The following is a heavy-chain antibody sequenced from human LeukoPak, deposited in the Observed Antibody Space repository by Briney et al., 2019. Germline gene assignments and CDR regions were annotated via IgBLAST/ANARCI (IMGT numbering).Heavy chain of an antibody. CDR1: GGSISSGSYY. V-gene: IGHV4-61*02. CDR2: IYTSGST. Sequence: SETLSLTCTVSGGSISSGSYYWSWIRQPAGKGLEWIGRIYTSGSTNYNPSLKSRVTISVDTSKNQFSLKLSSVTAADTAVYHCATRRGWLLREAFDIWGQGTMVTVSS. CDR3: ATRRGWLLREAFDI. J-gene: IGHJ3*02. D-gene: IGHD2-15*01.